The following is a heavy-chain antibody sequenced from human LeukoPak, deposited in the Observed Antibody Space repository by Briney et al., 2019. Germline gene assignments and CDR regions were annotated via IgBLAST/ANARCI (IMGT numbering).Heavy chain of an antibody. V-gene: IGHV1-18*01. J-gene: IGHJ5*02. CDR3: ARDPGAWFDP. CDR2: ISAYNDNT. Sequence: GASVKVSCKASGYTFTSYGTSWVRQAPGQGLEWMGWISAYNDNTNYAQKLQGRVTMTTDTSTSTAYMELRSLRSDGPAVFYCARDPGAWFDPWGQGTLVTVSS. CDR1: GYTFTSYG. D-gene: IGHD3-10*01.